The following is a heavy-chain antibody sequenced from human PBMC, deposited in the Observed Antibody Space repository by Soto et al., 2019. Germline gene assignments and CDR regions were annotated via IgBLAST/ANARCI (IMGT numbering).Heavy chain of an antibody. J-gene: IGHJ5*02. CDR2: IYYSGFT. Sequence: QVQLQESGPGLVKPSQTLSLTCTVSGGSITSGGYYWSWIRQHPGKGLEWIGYIYYSGFTYYNPSLKCRVPIAVETSKTQFALELSSVTAADTAVSYGARSVFPWGQGTLVTVAS. CDR1: GGSITSGGYY. V-gene: IGHV4-31*03. CDR3: ARSVFP.